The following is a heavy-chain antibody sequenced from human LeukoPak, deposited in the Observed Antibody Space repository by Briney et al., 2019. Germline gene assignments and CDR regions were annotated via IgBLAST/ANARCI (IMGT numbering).Heavy chain of an antibody. D-gene: IGHD6-19*01. CDR2: INPGDSEI. CDR3: ARPGYRSRYFDY. J-gene: IGHJ4*01. V-gene: IGHV5-51*01. Sequence: GESLKISCKSSGYIFNTYWIGWVRQMPGKGLEWMGSINPGDSEIKYSPSFQGQVTISADKSISTAYLQWSSLKASDSAMYYCARPGYRSRYFDYWGHGALVTVSS. CDR1: GYIFNTYW.